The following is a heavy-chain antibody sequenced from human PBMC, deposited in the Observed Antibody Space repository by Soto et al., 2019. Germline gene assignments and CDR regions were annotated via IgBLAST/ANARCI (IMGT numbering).Heavy chain of an antibody. J-gene: IGHJ5*02. D-gene: IGHD6-6*01. CDR2: ISWNSGSI. Sequence: EVHLVESGGGLVQPGTSLRLSCVGSGFTFGDYAMHWVRQAPGKGLEWVSSISWNSGSIVSAASVKGRFTISRDNVKSSRFLQMNSLRPEDTAFYYCAKGFSSSSLYWFDPWGQGTLVTVSS. CDR3: AKGFSSSSLYWFDP. V-gene: IGHV3-9*01. CDR1: GFTFGDYA.